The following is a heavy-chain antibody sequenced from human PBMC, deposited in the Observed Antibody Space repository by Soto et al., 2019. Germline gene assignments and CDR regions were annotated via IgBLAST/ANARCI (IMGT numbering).Heavy chain of an antibody. D-gene: IGHD5-18*01. CDR3: AKDGGYSYGPYDY. J-gene: IGHJ4*02. V-gene: IGHV3-48*01. Sequence: EVQLVESGGGLVQPGGSLRLSCAASGFTFGSYSMNWVRQAPGKGLEWVSYISSSSSTIYYADSVEGRFTISRDNAKNSFYLQMNSLRAEDTAVYYCAKDGGYSYGPYDYWGQGTLVTVSS. CDR1: GFTFGSYS. CDR2: ISSSSSTI.